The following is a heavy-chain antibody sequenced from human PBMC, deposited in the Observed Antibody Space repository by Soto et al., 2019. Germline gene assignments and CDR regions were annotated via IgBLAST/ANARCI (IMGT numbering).Heavy chain of an antibody. D-gene: IGHD3-9*01. Sequence: GGSLRLSCAASEFIFSNYGMHWVRQAPGKGLEWVAVISDDGNNKYYADSVKGRFSISRDNSKNTLYLQMNSLRAEDTAVYYCAKDVYYDILTGYSTYYYYGMDVWGQGTTVTVSS. V-gene: IGHV3-30*18. J-gene: IGHJ6*02. CDR1: EFIFSNYG. CDR3: AKDVYYDILTGYSTYYYYGMDV. CDR2: ISDDGNNK.